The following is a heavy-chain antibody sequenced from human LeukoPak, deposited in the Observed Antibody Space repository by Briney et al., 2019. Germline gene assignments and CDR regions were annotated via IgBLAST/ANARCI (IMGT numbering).Heavy chain of an antibody. CDR2: ISGSGGST. V-gene: IGHV3-23*01. J-gene: IGHJ4*02. CDR3: AKLRYYHDSSGYSDY. CDR1: GFTFSSYA. D-gene: IGHD3-22*01. Sequence: GGSLRLSCAASGFTFSSYAMSWVRQAPGKGLEWVSAISGSGGSTYYADSVKGRFTISRDNSKNTLYLQMNSLRAEDTAVYYCAKLRYYHDSSGYSDYWGQGTLVTVSS.